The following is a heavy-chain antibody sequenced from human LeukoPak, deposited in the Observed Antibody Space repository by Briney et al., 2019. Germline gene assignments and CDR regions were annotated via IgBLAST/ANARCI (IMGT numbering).Heavy chain of an antibody. Sequence: SGGSLRLSCAASGFTFSSYGIHWVRQAPGKGLEWVAVIAYDGGNKYYADSVKGRFTISRDNSKKTLYLQMNSLRAEDTAVYYCARDQGVVVHGKYHYYGMDVWGQGTTVTVSS. CDR2: IAYDGGNK. J-gene: IGHJ6*02. CDR3: ARDQGVVVHGKYHYYGMDV. V-gene: IGHV3-30*03. CDR1: GFTFSSYG. D-gene: IGHD3-22*01.